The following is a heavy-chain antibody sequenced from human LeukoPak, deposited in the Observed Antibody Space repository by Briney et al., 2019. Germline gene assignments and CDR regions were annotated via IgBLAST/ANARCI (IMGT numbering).Heavy chain of an antibody. J-gene: IGHJ6*02. CDR3: ARPEYSSSWYNYGMDV. Sequence: SVTVSFKASGGTFSSYAISWVRQAPGQGLEWMGGIIPIFGTANYAQKFQGRVTITADESTSTAYMELSSLRSEDTAVYYCARPEYSSSWYNYGMDVWGQGTTVTVSS. D-gene: IGHD6-13*01. V-gene: IGHV1-69*01. CDR1: GGTFSSYA. CDR2: IIPIFGTA.